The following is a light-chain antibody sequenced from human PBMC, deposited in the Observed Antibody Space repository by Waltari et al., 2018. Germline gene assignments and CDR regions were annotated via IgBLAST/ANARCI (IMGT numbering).Light chain of an antibody. Sequence: DIVMTQSPDSLAVSLGARATIPCKSSQSVLYSSNNKNYLAWYQQKPGQPPKLLIYWASTRESGVPDRFSGSGSGADFTLTISSLQAEDVAVYYCQQYYSSPFTFGPGTKVDIK. CDR3: QQYYSSPFT. J-gene: IGKJ3*01. CDR2: WAS. V-gene: IGKV4-1*01. CDR1: QSVLYSSNNKNY.